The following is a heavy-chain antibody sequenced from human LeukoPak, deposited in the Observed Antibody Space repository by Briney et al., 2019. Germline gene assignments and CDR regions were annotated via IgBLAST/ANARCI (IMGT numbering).Heavy chain of an antibody. J-gene: IGHJ4*02. V-gene: IGHV3-30*04. D-gene: IGHD3-22*01. CDR2: TAYDGSNK. Sequence: GGSLRLSCAASGFTFSSYAMHWVRQAPGKGLEWVAVTAYDGSNKYYADSVKGRFTISRDNSKKTLYLQMDDLRAEDTAVYYCARDSPRISSETFLYYFDYWGQGTLVTVSS. CDR3: ARDSPRISSETFLYYFDY. CDR1: GFTFSSYA.